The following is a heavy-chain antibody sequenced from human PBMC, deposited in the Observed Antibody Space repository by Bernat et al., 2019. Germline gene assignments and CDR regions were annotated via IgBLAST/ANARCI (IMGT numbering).Heavy chain of an antibody. CDR1: GGSISSSSYY. CDR2: IYYSGST. J-gene: IGHJ5*02. D-gene: IGHD3-16*01. CDR3: ARHERRYVLGPNWFDP. Sequence: QLQLQESGPGLVKPSETLSLTCTVSGGSISSSSYYWGWIRQPPGKGLEWIGSIYYSGSTYYNPSLKSRVTISVDTSKNQFSLKLSSVTAADTAVYYCARHERRYVLGPNWFDPWGQGTLVTVSS. V-gene: IGHV4-39*01.